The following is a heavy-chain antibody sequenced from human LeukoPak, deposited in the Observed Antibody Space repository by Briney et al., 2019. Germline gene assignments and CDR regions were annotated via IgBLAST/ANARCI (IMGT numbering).Heavy chain of an antibody. V-gene: IGHV3-30*01. D-gene: IGHD3-10*01. J-gene: IGHJ4*02. CDR2: ISSGGVYD. Sequence: PGGPLRLSCAASGFTFSNYAMHWVRQAPGRGLEWVSIISSGGVYDYYADSVKGRFTISRDNSKNTLYLQLNSLRTEDTAVYYCARDSTYYYDSGSSGPHYFDNWGQGTLVTVSS. CDR3: ARDSTYYYDSGSSGPHYFDN. CDR1: GFTFSNYA.